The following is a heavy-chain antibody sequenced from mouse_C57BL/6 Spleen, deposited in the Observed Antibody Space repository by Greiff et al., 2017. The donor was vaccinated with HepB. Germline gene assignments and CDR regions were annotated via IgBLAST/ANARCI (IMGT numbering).Heavy chain of an antibody. Sequence: EVKLVESGGDLVKPGGSLKLSCAASGFTFSSYGMSWVRQTPDKRLEWVATISSGGSYTYYPDSVKGRFTISRDNAKNTLYLQMSSRKSEDTAMDYWERHGATVVAPDARDYWGKGTAVNVAS. CDR3: ERHGATVVAPDARDY. CDR1: GFTFSSYG. V-gene: IGHV5-6*01. D-gene: IGHD1-1*01. J-gene: IGHJ4*01. CDR2: ISSGGSYT.